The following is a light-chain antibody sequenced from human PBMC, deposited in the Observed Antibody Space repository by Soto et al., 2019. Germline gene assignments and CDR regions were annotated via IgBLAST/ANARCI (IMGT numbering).Light chain of an antibody. CDR1: RSVLSSHNENF. J-gene: IGKJ2*01. CDR3: QQYYSTPYT. Sequence: DIVMTQSPDSLAVSLGERATINCKSSRSVLSSHNENFLAWYQQKPGQPPKLLISWASTRESGVPDRFSGSGSGTDFALTISSLQAEDVAIYYCQQYYSTPYTFGQGTKLEIK. CDR2: WAS. V-gene: IGKV4-1*01.